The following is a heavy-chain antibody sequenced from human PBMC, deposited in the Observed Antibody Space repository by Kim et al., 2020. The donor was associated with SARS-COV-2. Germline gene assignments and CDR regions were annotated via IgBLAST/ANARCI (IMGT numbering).Heavy chain of an antibody. CDR2: IYYSGST. Sequence: SETLSLTCTVSGGSISSYYWSWIRQPPGKGLEWIGYIYYSGSTNYNPSLKSRVTISVDTSKNQFSLKLSSVTAADTAVYYCARDRGSTTSFDIWGQGTMV. V-gene: IGHV4-59*01. D-gene: IGHD1-26*01. CDR3: ARDRGSTTSFDI. CDR1: GGSISSYY. J-gene: IGHJ3*02.